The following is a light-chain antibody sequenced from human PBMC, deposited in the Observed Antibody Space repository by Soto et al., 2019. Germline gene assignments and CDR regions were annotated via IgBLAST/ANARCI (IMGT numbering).Light chain of an antibody. CDR3: QQRSTWLT. CDR2: DAS. V-gene: IGKV3-11*01. J-gene: IGKJ4*01. Sequence: EIVLTQSPATLSLSPGERATLSCRASQSVSSYLAWYQQKPGQAPRLLIYDASNRAPGIPARFSGSGSGTDFTLTISSLEPEDFAVYSCQQRSTWLTFGGGTKVEIK. CDR1: QSVSSY.